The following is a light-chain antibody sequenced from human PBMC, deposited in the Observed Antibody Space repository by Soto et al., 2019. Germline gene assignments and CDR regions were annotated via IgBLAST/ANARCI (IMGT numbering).Light chain of an antibody. V-gene: IGKV3-20*01. CDR2: GAS. J-gene: IGKJ2*01. CDR1: QTKSSSY. Sequence: VLTQSPGTLSLSPGERATISCRASQTKSSSYLAWYQHKPGQAPRLLIYGASSRATGIPHRFSGSGSGTDFTLTISRLEPEDCGVYYCQQYCGSPPYTFGQGTRLEIK. CDR3: QQYCGSPPYT.